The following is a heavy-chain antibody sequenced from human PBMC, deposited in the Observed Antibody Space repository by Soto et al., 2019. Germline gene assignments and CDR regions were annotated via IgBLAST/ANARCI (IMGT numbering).Heavy chain of an antibody. D-gene: IGHD2-15*01. CDR2: IVVGSGNT. CDR1: GFTFTSSA. Sequence: QMQLVQSGPEVKKPGTSVKVSCKASGFTFTSSAVQWVRQARGQRLEWIGWIVVGSGNTNYAQKFQERVTITRDMSTSTAYMELSSLRSEDTAVYYCAAAGYCSGGSCYPDPDFDYWGQGTLVTVSS. J-gene: IGHJ4*02. V-gene: IGHV1-58*01. CDR3: AAAGYCSGGSCYPDPDFDY.